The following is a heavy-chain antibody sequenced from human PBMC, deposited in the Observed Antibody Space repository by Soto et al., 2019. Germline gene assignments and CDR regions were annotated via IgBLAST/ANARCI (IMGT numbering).Heavy chain of an antibody. CDR1: GFTFSNYE. CDR3: ARESLRFLEWSFDY. J-gene: IGHJ4*02. CDR2: ISTSGSPI. V-gene: IGHV3-48*03. Sequence: GGSLRLSCAASGFTFSNYEMNWVRQAPGKGLEWLAYISTSGSPIYYADSVKGRFTISRDDAKNSLYPQMNNLRAEDTAAYYCARESLRFLEWSFDYWGQGTLVTVSS. D-gene: IGHD3-3*01.